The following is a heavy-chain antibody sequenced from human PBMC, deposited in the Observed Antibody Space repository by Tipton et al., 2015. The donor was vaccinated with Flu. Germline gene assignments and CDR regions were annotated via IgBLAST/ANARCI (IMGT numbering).Heavy chain of an antibody. CDR2: IYYSGST. CDR1: GGSISSGSYY. J-gene: IGHJ4*02. CDR3: ARRVVVPAAIYFDD. Sequence: TLSLTCTVSGGSISSGSYYWGWIRQPPGKGLEWIGSIYYSGSTYYNPSLKSRVTISVDTSKNQFSLKLSSVTAADTAVYYCARRVVVPAAIYFDDWGQGTLVTVAS. D-gene: IGHD2-2*01. V-gene: IGHV4-39*07.